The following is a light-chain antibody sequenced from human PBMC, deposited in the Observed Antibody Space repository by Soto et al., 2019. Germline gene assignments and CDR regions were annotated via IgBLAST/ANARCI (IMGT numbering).Light chain of an antibody. CDR2: KAS. V-gene: IGKV1-5*03. Sequence: DIPMTQSPSTLSASVGDRVTITCRASHRISIWLAWYQQKPGKAPKLLIQKASSLESGVPSRFSGSGSGTEFTLTINSLQPDDFATYYCQQYNSASTFGQGTKVEIK. CDR3: QQYNSAST. CDR1: HRISIW. J-gene: IGKJ1*01.